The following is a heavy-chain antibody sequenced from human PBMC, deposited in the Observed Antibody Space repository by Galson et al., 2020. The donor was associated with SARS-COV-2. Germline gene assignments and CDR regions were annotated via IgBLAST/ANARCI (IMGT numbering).Heavy chain of an antibody. CDR1: GGSFSSSNYY. Sequence: SETLSLTCTVAGGSFSSSNYYWGWFRQPPGEGLEWLSTLFYTRTTTYNPALESRVTISVDTSKRQFFLRLSSVTAADTAVYYCARGADGSGGSCSRFWFDPWGPGTPVNVSS. V-gene: IGHV4-39*07. CDR2: LFYTRTT. D-gene: IGHD2-15*01. CDR3: ARGADGSGGSCSRFWFDP. J-gene: IGHJ5*02.